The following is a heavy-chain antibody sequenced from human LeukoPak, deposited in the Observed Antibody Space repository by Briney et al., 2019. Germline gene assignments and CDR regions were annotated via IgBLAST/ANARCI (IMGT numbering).Heavy chain of an antibody. CDR3: AKGTTYYDILTGYGYPYYFDY. J-gene: IGHJ4*02. CDR2: ISGSGGSR. D-gene: IGHD3-9*01. Sequence: PGGSLRLFCAASGFTFISYAMTWVRQAPGKGLEWVSAISGSGGSRYYADSVKGRFTISRDNSKNTLYLQMNSLRAEDTAIYYCAKGTTYYDILTGYGYPYYFDYWGQGTLVTVSS. V-gene: IGHV3-23*01. CDR1: GFTFISYA.